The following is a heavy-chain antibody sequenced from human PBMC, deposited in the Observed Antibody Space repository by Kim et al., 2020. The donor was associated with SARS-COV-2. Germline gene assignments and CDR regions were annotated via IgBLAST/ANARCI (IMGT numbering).Heavy chain of an antibody. V-gene: IGHV3-30*18. Sequence: GGSLRLSCAASGFTFSSYGMHWVRQAPGKGLEWVSVISYDGSNKYYADSVKGRFTITRNNSKNTLYLQMNSLRAEDTAVYYCCKESTVTYYWYFDLWGRGTLVTVSS. CDR2: ISYDGSNK. J-gene: IGHJ2*01. D-gene: IGHD4-17*01. CDR1: GFTFSSYG. CDR3: CKESTVTYYWYFDL.